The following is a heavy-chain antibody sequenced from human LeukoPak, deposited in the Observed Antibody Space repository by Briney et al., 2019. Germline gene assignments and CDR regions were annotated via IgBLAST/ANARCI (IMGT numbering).Heavy chain of an antibody. Sequence: PSETPSLTCAVYGGSFSGYYWSWIRQPPGKGLEWIGEINHSGSTNYNPSLKSRVTISVDTSKNQFSLKLSSVTAADTAVYYCARRVSSSWYRNYYFDYWGQGTLVTVSS. D-gene: IGHD6-13*01. CDR1: GGSFSGYY. CDR3: ARRVSSSWYRNYYFDY. J-gene: IGHJ4*02. V-gene: IGHV4-34*01. CDR2: INHSGST.